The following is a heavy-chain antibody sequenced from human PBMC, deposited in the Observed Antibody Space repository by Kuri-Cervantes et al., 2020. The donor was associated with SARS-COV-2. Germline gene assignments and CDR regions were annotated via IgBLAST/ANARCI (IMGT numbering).Heavy chain of an antibody. J-gene: IGHJ4*02. Sequence: SLKISCAASGFTFDDYAMHWVRQAPGKGLEWVSGISWNSGSIGYADSVKGRFTISRDNAKNSLYLQMNSLRAEDTALYYCAKDSDDYGDLYYFDYWGQGTLVTVSS. CDR3: AKDSDDYGDLYYFDY. CDR2: ISWNSGSI. V-gene: IGHV3-9*01. D-gene: IGHD4-17*01. CDR1: GFTFDDYA.